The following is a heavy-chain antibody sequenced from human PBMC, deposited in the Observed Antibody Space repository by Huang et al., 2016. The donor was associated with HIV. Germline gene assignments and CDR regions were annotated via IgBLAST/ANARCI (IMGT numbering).Heavy chain of an antibody. Sequence: EQLMQSGAEVMKPGASVKISCKASGQTFTNYYVHWVRQAPGQGLEWVGMISPSGDVTSPAQKFRGRLTMTRDAATNTAYMELSSLTSADTAIYYCARDVRYLHSHYYGMDVWGQGTTVIVSS. V-gene: IGHV1-46*01. CDR1: GQTFTNYY. CDR2: ISPSGDVT. J-gene: IGHJ6*02. CDR3: ARDVRYLHSHYYGMDV. D-gene: IGHD5-18*01.